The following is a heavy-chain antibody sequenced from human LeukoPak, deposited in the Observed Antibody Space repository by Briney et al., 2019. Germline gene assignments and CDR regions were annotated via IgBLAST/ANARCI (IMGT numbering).Heavy chain of an antibody. V-gene: IGHV3-48*02. CDR1: GFTFSSYS. D-gene: IGHD6-19*01. CDR2: ISSSSSTI. CDR3: ARDDSAIAVAGHASY. J-gene: IGHJ4*02. Sequence: PGGSLRLSCAASGFTFSSYSMNWVRQAPGKGLEWVSYISSSSSTIYYADSVKGRFTISRDNAKNSLYLQMNSLRDEDTAVYYCARDDSAIAVAGHASYWGQGALVTVSS.